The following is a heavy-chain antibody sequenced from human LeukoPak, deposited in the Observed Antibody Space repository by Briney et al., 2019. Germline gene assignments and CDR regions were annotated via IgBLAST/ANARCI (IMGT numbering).Heavy chain of an antibody. V-gene: IGHV4-34*01. Sequence: RPSETLSLTCAVYGGSFSGYYWSWIRQPPGKGLEWIGEINHSGSTNYNPSLKSRVTISVDTSKNQFSLKLSSVTAADTAVYYCARQRIVVGPFDYWGQGTLVTVSS. CDR1: GGSFSGYY. J-gene: IGHJ4*02. D-gene: IGHD3-22*01. CDR2: INHSGST. CDR3: ARQRIVVGPFDY.